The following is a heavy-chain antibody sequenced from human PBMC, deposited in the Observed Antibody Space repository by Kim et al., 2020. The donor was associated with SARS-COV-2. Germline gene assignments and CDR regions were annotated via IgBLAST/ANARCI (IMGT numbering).Heavy chain of an antibody. CDR1: GFSFTNYW. J-gene: IGHJ6*02. Sequence: GASLKISCQGSGFSFTNYWISWVRQMPGKDLEWMGRIASSDSYTNYSPSFQGHVTISLDTSINTAYLQWSRLKASDTAMYYCACQQQLGGFDVWGQGTTVTVSS. CDR2: IASSDSYT. CDR3: ACQQQLGGFDV. V-gene: IGHV5-10-1*01. D-gene: IGHD3-16*01.